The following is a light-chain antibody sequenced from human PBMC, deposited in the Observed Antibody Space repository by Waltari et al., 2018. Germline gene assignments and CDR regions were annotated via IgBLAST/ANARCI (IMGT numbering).Light chain of an antibody. J-gene: IGKJ2*01. Sequence: VLTQSPDTLSLSPGERATLSCRASQSLTRRYLAWYQQKPGPAPRLLIYGASNRAAGIPYRFSGSGSGTDFTLTISRLEPEDSAVYYCQQYGSSVMYTFGQGTKLEIK. CDR1: QSLTRRY. CDR3: QQYGSSVMYT. V-gene: IGKV3-20*01. CDR2: GAS.